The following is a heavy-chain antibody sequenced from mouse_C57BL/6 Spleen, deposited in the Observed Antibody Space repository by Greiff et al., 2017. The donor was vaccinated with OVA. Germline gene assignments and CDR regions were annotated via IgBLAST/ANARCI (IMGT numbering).Heavy chain of an antibody. CDR2: ISDGGSYT. V-gene: IGHV5-4*01. CDR3: ARDHYSNYGYFDV. D-gene: IGHD2-5*01. Sequence: VQLKESGGGLVKPGGSLKLSCAASGFTFSSYAMSWVRQTPEKRLEWVATISDGGSYTYYPDNVKGRFTISRDNAKNNLYLQMSHLKSEDTAMYYCARDHYSNYGYFDVWGTGTTVTVSS. CDR1: GFTFSSYA. J-gene: IGHJ1*03.